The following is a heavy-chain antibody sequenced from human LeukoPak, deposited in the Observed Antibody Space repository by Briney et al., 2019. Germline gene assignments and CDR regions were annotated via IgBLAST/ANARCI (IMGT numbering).Heavy chain of an antibody. J-gene: IGHJ4*02. CDR1: GYTFTSYD. CDR2: MNPNSGNT. CDR3: ARGHYESSGYYFDY. D-gene: IGHD3-22*01. V-gene: IGHV1-8*01. Sequence: ASVTVSCTASGYTFTSYDINWVRQATGQGLEWMGWMNPNSGNTVYAQKFQGRVTMTRNTSISTAYMDLSSLRSEDTAVHYCARGHYESSGYYFDYWGQGTLVTVSS.